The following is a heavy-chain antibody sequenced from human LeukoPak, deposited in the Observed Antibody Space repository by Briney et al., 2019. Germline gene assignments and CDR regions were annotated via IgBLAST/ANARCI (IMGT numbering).Heavy chain of an antibody. Sequence: GASVKVSCKASGYTFTSYYMHWVRQAPGRGLEWMGIINPSGGSTSYAQKFQGRVTMTRDTSTSTVYMELSSLRSEDTAVYYCARVGYDSSDSTNSNFDYWGQGTLVTVSS. D-gene: IGHD3-22*01. CDR3: ARVGYDSSDSTNSNFDY. CDR2: INPSGGST. V-gene: IGHV1-46*01. J-gene: IGHJ4*02. CDR1: GYTFTSYY.